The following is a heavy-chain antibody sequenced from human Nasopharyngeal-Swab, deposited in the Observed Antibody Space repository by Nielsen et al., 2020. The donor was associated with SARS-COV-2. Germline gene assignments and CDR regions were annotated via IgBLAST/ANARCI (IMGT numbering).Heavy chain of an antibody. D-gene: IGHD2/OR15-2a*01. CDR2: INAANGDT. V-gene: IGHV1-3*01. CDR1: GYTFHSYA. CDR3: ARDPRWLEGGVGDNYFVMDV. Sequence: ASVKVSCKASGYTFHSYAKHWVRQAPGQRLEWMGWINAANGDTKYSQKFQGRVTITRDTSANTAYMELSSLTSEDTAVYYCARDPRWLEGGVGDNYFVMDVWGQGTTVTVSS. J-gene: IGHJ6*02.